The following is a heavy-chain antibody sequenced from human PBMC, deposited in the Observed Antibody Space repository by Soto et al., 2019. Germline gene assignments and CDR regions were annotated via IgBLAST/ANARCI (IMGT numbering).Heavy chain of an antibody. J-gene: IGHJ4*02. CDR1: GGSISSSSYY. V-gene: IGHV4-39*01. D-gene: IGHD6-19*01. CDR3: ARHGSRGWLVRTTFDY. Sequence: SETLSLTCTVSGGSISSSSYYWSWIRQPPGKGLEWIGEINHSGSTNYNPSLKSRVTISVDTSKNQFSLKLSSVTAADTAVYYCARHGSRGWLVRTTFDYWGQGTLVTVSS. CDR2: INHSGST.